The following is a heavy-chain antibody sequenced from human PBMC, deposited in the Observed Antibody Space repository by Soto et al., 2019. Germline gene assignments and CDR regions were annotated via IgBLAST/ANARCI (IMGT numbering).Heavy chain of an antibody. Sequence: QVQLQQWGAGLLKPSETLSLTCAVYGGSFSGYYWSWIRQPPGKGLEWIGEINHSGSTNYNPSLKXRXTXLVDTSKNQFSLKLSSVTAADTAVYYCARISSGLDYWGQGTLVTVSS. D-gene: IGHD6-19*01. CDR1: GGSFSGYY. J-gene: IGHJ4*02. CDR3: ARISSGLDY. V-gene: IGHV4-34*01. CDR2: INHSGST.